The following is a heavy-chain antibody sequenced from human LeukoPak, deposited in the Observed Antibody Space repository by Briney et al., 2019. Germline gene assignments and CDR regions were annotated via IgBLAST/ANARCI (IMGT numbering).Heavy chain of an antibody. CDR1: GYTFIINY. CDR3: ARDSGTVSDAFDI. V-gene: IGHV1-46*01. J-gene: IGHJ3*02. D-gene: IGHD4-11*01. Sequence: ASVKVSFTASGYTFIINYIHWGRQAQAPGHEWMGIINPSGGSTRYAQKFQGRVTMTRDTSTGTIYMELSSLRSEDTAVYFCARDSGTVSDAFDIWGQGTMVTVSS. CDR2: INPSGGST.